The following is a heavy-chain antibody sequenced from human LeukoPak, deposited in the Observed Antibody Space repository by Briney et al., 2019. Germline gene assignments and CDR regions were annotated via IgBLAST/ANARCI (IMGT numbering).Heavy chain of an antibody. CDR1: GGSINSYY. CDR3: ARGITSVDY. J-gene: IGHJ4*02. V-gene: IGHV4-59*01. CDR2: ISYSGST. Sequence: SETLSLTCTVSGGSINSYYWNWIRQPPGKGLEWIGYISYSGSTNYNPSLKSRVTISVDTSKNQFSLKLSSVTAADTAVYYCARGITSVDYWGQGTLVTVSS. D-gene: IGHD3-3*01.